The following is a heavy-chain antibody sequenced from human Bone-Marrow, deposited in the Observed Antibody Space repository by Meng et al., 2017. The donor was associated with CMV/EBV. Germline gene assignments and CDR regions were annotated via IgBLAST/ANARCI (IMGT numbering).Heavy chain of an antibody. J-gene: IGHJ5*02. CDR2: IYSCGTT. Sequence: FAVSSNYMSWVLHAPRKGLEWVSVIYSCGTTYYADSVRGRFTISRDNSKNRLYLQMNSLRAEDTAVYYCARDRYCSGDSCYSGNWFDPWGQGTLVTVSS. CDR3: ARDRYCSGDSCYSGNWFDP. D-gene: IGHD2-15*01. CDR1: FAVSSNY. V-gene: IGHV3-66*03.